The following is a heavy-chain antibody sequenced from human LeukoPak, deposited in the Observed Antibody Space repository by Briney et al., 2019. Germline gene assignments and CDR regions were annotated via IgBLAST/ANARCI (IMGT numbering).Heavy chain of an antibody. CDR3: ARDRYYDSSGNFDY. Sequence: GGSLRLSCAASGFTVSSNYMSWVRQAPGKGLEWVSVIYSGGSTYYADSVKGRFTISRDNAKNSLYLQMNSLRAEDTAVYYCARDRYYDSSGNFDYWGQGTLVTVSS. J-gene: IGHJ4*02. CDR1: GFTVSSNY. V-gene: IGHV3-53*01. CDR2: IYSGGST. D-gene: IGHD3-22*01.